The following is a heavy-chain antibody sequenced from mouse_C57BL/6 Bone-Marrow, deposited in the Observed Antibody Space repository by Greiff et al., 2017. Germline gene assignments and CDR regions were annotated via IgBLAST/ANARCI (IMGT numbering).Heavy chain of an antibody. D-gene: IGHD3-2*02. Sequence: EVQLQQSGTVLARPGASVKMSCKTSGYTFTSYWMHWVRQRPGQGLEWIGAIYPGNSDTSYNQKFKGKAKLTAVTSASTAYMELSSLTNEDSAVYYCTSKQLRHGDYYAMDYWGQGTSVTVSS. CDR1: GYTFTSYW. J-gene: IGHJ4*01. V-gene: IGHV1-5*01. CDR3: TSKQLRHGDYYAMDY. CDR2: IYPGNSDT.